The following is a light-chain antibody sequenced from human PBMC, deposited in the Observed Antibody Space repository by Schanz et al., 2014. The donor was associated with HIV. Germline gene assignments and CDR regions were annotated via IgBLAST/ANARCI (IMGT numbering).Light chain of an antibody. V-gene: IGKV3-15*01. J-gene: IGKJ4*01. CDR2: GAS. Sequence: ETVLTQSPGSLSVSPGERATLSCRASQSVSSNLAWYQQKPGQAPRLLIYGASTRATGIPARFSGSGSGTEFTLTISSLQSEDFAVYYCQQYNNWLPLTFGGGTKVEIK. CDR3: QQYNNWLPLT. CDR1: QSVSSN.